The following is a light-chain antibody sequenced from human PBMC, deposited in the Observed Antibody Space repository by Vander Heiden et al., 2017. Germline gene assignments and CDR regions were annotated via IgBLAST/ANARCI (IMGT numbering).Light chain of an antibody. CDR2: WAS. V-gene: IGKV4-1*01. CDR3: QQYYSTPFT. CDR1: QSVLYSSNNKNY. Sequence: DIVMTQSPDFLAVSLGESATINCKSSQSVLYSSNNKNYLTWYQQKPGQPPKLLFYWASTRESGVPDRFSGSGSGTDFTLTISSLQAEDVAVYYCQQYYSTPFTFGPGTKVDIK. J-gene: IGKJ3*01.